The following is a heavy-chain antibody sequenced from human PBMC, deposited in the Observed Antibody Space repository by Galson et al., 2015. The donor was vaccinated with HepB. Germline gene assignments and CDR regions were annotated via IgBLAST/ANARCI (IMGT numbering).Heavy chain of an antibody. Sequence: PALVKPTQTLTLACTFSGFSLTTSGVGVGWIRQPPGKALEWLALIYWDDDKRYSPSLRTRLTIAKDTSENQVVLIVTSMDPVDTATYYCAQSRWIGGVTYFDYWGQGMLVTVSS. J-gene: IGHJ4*02. CDR1: GFSLTTSGVG. CDR2: IYWDDDK. CDR3: AQSRWIGGVTYFDY. D-gene: IGHD3-10*01. V-gene: IGHV2-5*02.